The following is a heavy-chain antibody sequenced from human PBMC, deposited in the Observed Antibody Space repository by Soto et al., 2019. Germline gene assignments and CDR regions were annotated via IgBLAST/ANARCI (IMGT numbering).Heavy chain of an antibody. Sequence: ASVKVSCKASGYTFTSYGISWVRQAPGQGLEWMGWISAYNGNTNYAQKLQGRVTMTTDTSTSTAYMELRSLRSDDTAVYYCARDEGVVVVAAPWFDPWGQGTLVTVSS. D-gene: IGHD2-15*01. CDR1: GYTFTSYG. J-gene: IGHJ5*02. CDR2: ISAYNGNT. CDR3: ARDEGVVVVAAPWFDP. V-gene: IGHV1-18*01.